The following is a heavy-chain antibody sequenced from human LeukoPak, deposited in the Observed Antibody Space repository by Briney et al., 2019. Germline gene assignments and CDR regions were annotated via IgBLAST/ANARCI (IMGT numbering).Heavy chain of an antibody. J-gene: IGHJ5*02. Sequence: ASVKVSCKASGHTFTGYYMHWVRQAPGQGLEWMGWINPNSGGTNYAQKFQGRVTMTRDTSISTAYMELSRLRSDDTAVYYCAKGVASGWYSSRWFDPWGQGTLVTVSS. CDR1: GHTFTGYY. CDR2: INPNSGGT. CDR3: AKGVASGWYSSRWFDP. V-gene: IGHV1-2*02. D-gene: IGHD6-19*01.